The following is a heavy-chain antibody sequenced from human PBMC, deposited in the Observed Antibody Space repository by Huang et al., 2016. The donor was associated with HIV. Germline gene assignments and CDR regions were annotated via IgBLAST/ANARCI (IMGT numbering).Heavy chain of an antibody. CDR2: ISPVLGTA. D-gene: IGHD2-21*02. J-gene: IGHJ1*01. CDR3: ARARRHSGNSGLIDL. CDR1: GGTFSTDA. V-gene: IGHV1-69*13. Sequence: HVHLVQSGAEVKKPGSSVKVSCKASGGTFSTDAITWVRQAPGQGLERVGGISPVLGTASYAQKCQDRVTFTADEFATTAYMELSDLKYEDTAIYFCARARRHSGNSGLIDLWGQGTLVTVSS.